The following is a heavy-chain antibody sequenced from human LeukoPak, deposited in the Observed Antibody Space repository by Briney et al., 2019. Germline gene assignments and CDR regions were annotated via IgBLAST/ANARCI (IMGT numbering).Heavy chain of an antibody. CDR2: IFYSGST. CDR1: GGSISSGGYY. J-gene: IGHJ4*02. D-gene: IGHD2-21*01. Sequence: PSETLSLTCTVSGGSISSGGYYWSWIRQHPGKGLEWIGYIFYSGSTYYNPSLKSRLTISVDTSKNQFSLKLNSVTAADTAVYYCASRSPPGETGYFDYWGQGTLVTVSS. V-gene: IGHV4-31*03. CDR3: ASRSPPGETGYFDY.